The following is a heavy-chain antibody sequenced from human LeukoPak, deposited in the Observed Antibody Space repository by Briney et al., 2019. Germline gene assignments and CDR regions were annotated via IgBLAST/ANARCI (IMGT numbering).Heavy chain of an antibody. CDR2: ISVYNGNT. Sequence: AAVKVSCKASGYTFTSYGISWVRQAPGQGLEWMGWISVYNGNTNYAQKLQGRVTMTTDTSTSTAYMELRSLRSDDTAVYYCARDTGIAVAGTDYYYGMDVWGKGTTVTVSS. J-gene: IGHJ6*04. V-gene: IGHV1-18*04. CDR1: GYTFTSYG. D-gene: IGHD6-19*01. CDR3: ARDTGIAVAGTDYYYGMDV.